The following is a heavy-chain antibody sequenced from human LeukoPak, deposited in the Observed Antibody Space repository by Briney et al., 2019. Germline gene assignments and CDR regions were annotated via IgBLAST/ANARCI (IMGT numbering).Heavy chain of an antibody. Sequence: PGGSLRLSCAASGFTFSNYAMSWVRQAPGKGLEWVSGTSGSGSSIYYADSVKGRFTISRDNSKNTLYMQMNGLRAEDTAAYYCAREEEAYSGSRIDYWGQGTLVTVSS. CDR3: AREEEAYSGSRIDY. CDR2: TSGSGSSI. V-gene: IGHV3-23*01. D-gene: IGHD1-26*01. J-gene: IGHJ4*02. CDR1: GFTFSNYA.